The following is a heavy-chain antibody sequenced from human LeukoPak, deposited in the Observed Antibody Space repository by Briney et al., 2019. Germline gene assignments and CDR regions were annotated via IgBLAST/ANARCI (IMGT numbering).Heavy chain of an antibody. CDR1: GYSISSGYY. V-gene: IGHV4-38-2*02. D-gene: IGHD6-13*01. CDR3: ARTTEAHSWRTRYYDYYMDV. CDR2: IDHSGST. J-gene: IGHJ6*03. Sequence: SETLSLTCTVSGYSISSGYYWGWIRQPPGKGLEWTGSIDHSGSTYYNPSLKSRITISVDTSKNQFSLKLSSVTAADTAVYYCARTTEAHSWRTRYYDYYMDVWGKGTMVAVSS.